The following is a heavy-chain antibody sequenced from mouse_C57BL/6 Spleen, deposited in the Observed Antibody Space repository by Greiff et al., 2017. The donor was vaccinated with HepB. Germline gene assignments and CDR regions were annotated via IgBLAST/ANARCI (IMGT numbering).Heavy chain of an antibody. J-gene: IGHJ2*01. V-gene: IGHV1-61*01. CDR2: IYPSDSET. CDR3: ARKKACFDY. CDR1: GYTFTSYW. Sequence: QVQLQQPGAELVRPGSSVKLSCKASGYTFTSYWMDWVKQRPGQGLEWIGNIYPSDSETHYNQKFKDKATLTVDKSSSTAYMQLSSLTSEDSAVYYCARKKACFDYWGQGTTLTVSS.